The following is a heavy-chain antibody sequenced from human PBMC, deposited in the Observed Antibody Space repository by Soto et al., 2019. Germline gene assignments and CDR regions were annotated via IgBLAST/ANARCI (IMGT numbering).Heavy chain of an antibody. V-gene: IGHV1-46*03. CDR1: GYRLVNCY. J-gene: IGHJ6*03. CDR3: VRATAARQRDYSYHYYLHI. D-gene: IGHD6-6*01. Sequence: GASVEVCCKASGYRLVNCYRQWVRQATRQGLEWMGVINPNGGSTVYAQKFQSRVTLTRDTSTSTVYVELSSLRSDDTAVYFCVRATAARQRDYSYHYYLHIWGKGTTVTVSS. CDR2: INPNGGST.